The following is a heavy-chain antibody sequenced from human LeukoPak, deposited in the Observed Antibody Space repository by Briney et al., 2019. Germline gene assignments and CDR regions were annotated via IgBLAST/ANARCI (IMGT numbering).Heavy chain of an antibody. CDR1: GFTFSSYA. D-gene: IGHD1-26*01. J-gene: IGHJ4*02. V-gene: IGHV3-23*01. CDR2: ISGGGGST. CDR3: AKGTTTTLQTDDY. Sequence: GGSLRLSCAASGFTFSSYAMSWVRQAPGKGLEWVSAISGGGGSTYYADSVKGRFTISRDNSKNTLYLQMNSLRAEDTAVYSCAKGTTTTLQTDDYWGQGTLVTVSS.